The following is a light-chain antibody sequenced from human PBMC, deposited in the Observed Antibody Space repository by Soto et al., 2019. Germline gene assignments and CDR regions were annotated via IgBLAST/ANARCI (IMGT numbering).Light chain of an antibody. Sequence: EIVLAQSPGTLSLSPGERATLSCRASQSVSSNYLAWYQQKPGQAPRLLIYAASSRATCIPDRFSGSGSGTDFTLTISRVAPEDIAVYYCQQYGSSRWTFGRGAKV. J-gene: IGKJ1*01. CDR3: QQYGSSRWT. CDR1: QSVSSNY. V-gene: IGKV3-20*01. CDR2: AAS.